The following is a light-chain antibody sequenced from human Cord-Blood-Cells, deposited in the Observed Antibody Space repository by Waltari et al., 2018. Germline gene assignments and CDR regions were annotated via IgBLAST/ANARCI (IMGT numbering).Light chain of an antibody. J-gene: IGLJ1*01. CDR1: SRYVGGYNY. CDR2: VVS. V-gene: IGLV2-14*01. Sequence: QSALTQPASVSGSPGQSITISRTGTSRYVGGYNYVSWYQQHPGKSAKLISYVVSKRPSGVSIRLFGPKSGTTASLSTSGLQAEDEADYNSTSYTGSTAYVVGPGTKVAVL. CDR3: TSYTGSTAYV.